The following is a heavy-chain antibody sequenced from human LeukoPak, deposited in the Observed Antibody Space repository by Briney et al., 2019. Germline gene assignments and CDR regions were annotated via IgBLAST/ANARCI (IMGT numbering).Heavy chain of an antibody. J-gene: IGHJ6*03. V-gene: IGHV3-23*01. CDR2: ISGSGGST. CDR3: AKDMGYYYYMDV. D-gene: IGHD1-26*01. CDR1: GFTFSSYA. Sequence: PGGSLRLSCAASGFTFSSYAMSWVRQAPGKGLEWVSAISGSGGSTYYADSVKGRFTISRDNSKNTLCLQMNSLRAEDTAVYYCAKDMGYYYYMDVWGKGTTVTVSS.